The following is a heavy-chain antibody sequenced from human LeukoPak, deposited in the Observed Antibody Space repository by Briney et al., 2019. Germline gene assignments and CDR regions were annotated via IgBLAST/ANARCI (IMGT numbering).Heavy chain of an antibody. CDR1: GYTFTSYG. CDR2: ISAYNGNT. CDR3: AREQNKYCSSTSCYLVY. Sequence: ASVRVSCKASGYTFTSYGISWVRQAPGQGLEWMGWISAYNGNTNYAQKLQGRVTMTTDTSTSTAYMELRSLRSDDTAVYYCAREQNKYCSSTSCYLVYWGQGTLVTVSS. V-gene: IGHV1-18*01. D-gene: IGHD2-2*01. J-gene: IGHJ4*02.